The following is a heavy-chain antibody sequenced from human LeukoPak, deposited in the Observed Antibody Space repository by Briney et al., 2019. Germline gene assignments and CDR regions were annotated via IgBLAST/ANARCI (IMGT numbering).Heavy chain of an antibody. Sequence: GESLRLSCVVSGVTFSSTGQHWARPAPGKGLEWVAMISPDGTKTFYTDSMKGRLTIYRDNSNNTLYLQMNSLRVEDTALYYCATEGEEWTNFDYWGQGTLVIVSS. D-gene: IGHD3-3*01. V-gene: IGHV3-30*04. CDR2: ISPDGTKT. J-gene: IGHJ4*02. CDR1: GVTFSSTG. CDR3: ATEGEEWTNFDY.